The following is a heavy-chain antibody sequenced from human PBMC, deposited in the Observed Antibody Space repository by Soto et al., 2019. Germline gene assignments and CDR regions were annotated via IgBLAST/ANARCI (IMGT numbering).Heavy chain of an antibody. Sequence: ASVKVSCKASGYTFTSYYMHWVRQAPGQGLEWMGIINPSGGSTSYAQKFQGRVTMTRDTSTSTVYTELSSLRSEDTAVYYCARVGDVDTAMVKYYFDYWGQGTLVTVSS. CDR3: ARVGDVDTAMVKYYFDY. CDR2: INPSGGST. D-gene: IGHD5-18*01. CDR1: GYTFTSYY. V-gene: IGHV1-46*01. J-gene: IGHJ4*02.